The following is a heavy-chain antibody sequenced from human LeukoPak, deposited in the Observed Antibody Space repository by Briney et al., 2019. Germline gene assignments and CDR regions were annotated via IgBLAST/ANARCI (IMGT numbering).Heavy chain of an antibody. V-gene: IGHV4-39*07. D-gene: IGHD2-2*01. J-gene: IGHJ6*03. CDR3: ARVNRVCSSTSCSDDYFYYYMDV. CDR2: IYYSGST. CDR1: GGSISSSSYY. Sequence: SETLSLTCTVSGGSISSSSYYWGWIRQPPGKGLEWIGSIYYSGSTYYNPSLKSRVTISVDTSKNQFSLKLSSVTAADTAVYYCARVNRVCSSTSCSDDYFYYYMDVWGKGTTVTVSS.